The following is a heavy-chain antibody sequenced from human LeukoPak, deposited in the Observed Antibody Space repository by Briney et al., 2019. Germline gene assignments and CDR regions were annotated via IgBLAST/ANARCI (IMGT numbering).Heavy chain of an antibody. D-gene: IGHD3-10*01. CDR1: GGSISSYY. J-gene: IGHJ5*02. V-gene: IGHV4-59*01. Sequence: SETLSLTCTVSGGSISSYYWSWIRQPPGKGLEWIGYIYYSGSTNYNPSLKSRVTISVDTSKKQFSLKLSSVTAADTAVYYCARNTMVRGVITNWFDPWGQGTLVTVSS. CDR2: IYYSGST. CDR3: ARNTMVRGVITNWFDP.